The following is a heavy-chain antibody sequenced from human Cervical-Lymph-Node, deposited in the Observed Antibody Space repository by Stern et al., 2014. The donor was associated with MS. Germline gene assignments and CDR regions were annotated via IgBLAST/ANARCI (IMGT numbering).Heavy chain of an antibody. CDR1: GFTFSRYA. J-gene: IGHJ6*02. D-gene: IGHD4-17*01. CDR3: ARDRLDGDYVYYYGLDV. Sequence: VQLVESGGGVVRPGRSLRLSCATSGFTFSRYAMLWVRQAPGKGLEWVAAISYDVSNKFYGDSVKGRFTISRDNSKNTLFLQMNNLRPEDSGVYHCARDRLDGDYVYYYGLDVWGQGTTVTVSS. CDR2: ISYDVSNK. V-gene: IGHV3-30*04.